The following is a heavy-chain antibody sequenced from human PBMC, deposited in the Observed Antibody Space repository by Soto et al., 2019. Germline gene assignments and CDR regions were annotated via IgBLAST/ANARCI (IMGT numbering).Heavy chain of an antibody. Sequence: GASVKVSCKASGGTFSSYAISWVRQAPGQGLEWMGWINPNSGGTNYAQKFQGWVTMTRDTSISTAYMELSRLRSDDTALYYCARGPPLESYGPNKRSYYYYGMDVWGQGTTVTVSS. J-gene: IGHJ6*02. CDR2: INPNSGGT. D-gene: IGHD5-18*01. CDR3: ARGPPLESYGPNKRSYYYYGMDV. V-gene: IGHV1-2*04. CDR1: GGTFSSYA.